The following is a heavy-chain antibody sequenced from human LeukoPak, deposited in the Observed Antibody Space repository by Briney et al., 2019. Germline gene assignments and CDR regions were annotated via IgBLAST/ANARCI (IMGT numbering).Heavy chain of an antibody. CDR3: ARHSCTGNSCHFDC. D-gene: IGHD2-8*02. V-gene: IGHV1-46*04. CDR2: INPRGGST. CDR1: GYTFIDYY. Sequence: ASVKVSCKASGYTFIDYYMHWVRQAPGQGLEWMGIINPRGGSTTYAQKLQGRVTMTRDTSTSTVYMELSSLRSEDTALYYCARHSCTGNSCHFDCWGQGTLVTVSS. J-gene: IGHJ4*02.